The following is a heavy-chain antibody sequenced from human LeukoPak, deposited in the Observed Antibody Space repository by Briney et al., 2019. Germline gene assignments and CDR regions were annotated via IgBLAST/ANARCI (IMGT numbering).Heavy chain of an antibody. CDR2: MSYGGQNE. D-gene: IGHD3-9*01. J-gene: IGHJ4*02. CDR1: GLTFSGYD. V-gene: IGHV3-30*03. Sequence: GGSLRLSCAASGLTFSGYDMHWVRQAPGKGPEWVAVMSYGGQNERYADSVKGRFTISRDNSKNTLYLQMNSLRAEDTAVYYCARGYDILTGYPSWGQGTLVTVSS. CDR3: ARGYDILTGYPS.